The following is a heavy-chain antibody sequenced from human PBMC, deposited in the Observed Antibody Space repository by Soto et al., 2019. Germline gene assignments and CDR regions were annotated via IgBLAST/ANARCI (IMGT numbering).Heavy chain of an antibody. D-gene: IGHD3-16*01. J-gene: IGHJ6*02. CDR2: ISAYNGNT. V-gene: IGHV1-18*01. CDR1: GYTFTSYG. CDR3: ARHGGTGGYYYYGMDV. Sequence: ASVKVSCKASGYTFTSYGISWVRQAPGQGLEWMGWISAYNGNTNYAQKLQGRVTMTTDTSTSTAYMELRSLKASDTAMYYCARHGGTGGYYYYGMDVWGQGTTVTVSS.